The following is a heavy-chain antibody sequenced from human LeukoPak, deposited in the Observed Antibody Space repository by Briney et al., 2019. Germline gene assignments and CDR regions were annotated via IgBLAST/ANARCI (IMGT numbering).Heavy chain of an antibody. Sequence: PGGSLRLSCAASGLTFSTYSMHWVRQAPDKGLESVAVISQDGSNKYYAGSVKGRFTISRDNSENTLYLQMNSLRAEDTAVYYCSRDGEHGYNDIDYWGQGTLVTVSS. CDR1: GLTFSTYS. J-gene: IGHJ4*02. D-gene: IGHD5-24*01. V-gene: IGHV3-30-3*01. CDR3: SRDGEHGYNDIDY. CDR2: ISQDGSNK.